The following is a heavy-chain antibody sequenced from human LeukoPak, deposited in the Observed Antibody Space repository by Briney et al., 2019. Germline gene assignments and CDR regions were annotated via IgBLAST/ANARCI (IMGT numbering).Heavy chain of an antibody. D-gene: IGHD6-13*01. J-gene: IGHJ5*02. V-gene: IGHV1-8*02. CDR1: GYSFRDYG. Sequence: ASVKVSCKASGYSFRDYGMSWVRQATGQGLEWMGWMNPNSGNTGYAQKFQDRVTMTRNTSISTAYMELSSLRSEDTAVYYCARIAAAPANWFDPWGQGTLVTVSS. CDR3: ARIAAAPANWFDP. CDR2: MNPNSGNT.